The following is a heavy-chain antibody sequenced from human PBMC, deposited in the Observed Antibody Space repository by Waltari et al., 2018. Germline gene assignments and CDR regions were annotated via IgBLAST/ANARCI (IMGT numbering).Heavy chain of an antibody. V-gene: IGHV3-73*01. CDR3: MTVVVIAEDWFDP. CDR2: IRSKANSYAT. D-gene: IGHD2-21*01. J-gene: IGHJ5*02. Sequence: EVQLVESGGGFVQPGGSLKISGAAPGFTFSGVAMHWVRQSSGKGLEWVGRIRSKANSYATAYAASVKGRFTISRDDSKNTAYLQMNSLKTEDTAVYYCMTVVVIAEDWFDPWGQGTLVTVSS. CDR1: GFTFSGVA.